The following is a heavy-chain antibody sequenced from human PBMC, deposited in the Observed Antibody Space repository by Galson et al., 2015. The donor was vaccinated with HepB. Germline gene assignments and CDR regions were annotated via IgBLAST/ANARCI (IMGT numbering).Heavy chain of an antibody. Sequence: SLRLSCAASGFSFSDHYMSWIRQAPGRGLQWLAYISSSGATTDYAGSVKGRFTISRDNVETSLYLQLNGLRAEDTAVYYCARHHCTSSSCFYGYWGQGTLVTVSS. CDR3: ARHHCTSSSCFYGY. V-gene: IGHV3-11*01. CDR2: ISSSGATT. CDR1: GFSFSDHY. J-gene: IGHJ4*02. D-gene: IGHD6-19*01.